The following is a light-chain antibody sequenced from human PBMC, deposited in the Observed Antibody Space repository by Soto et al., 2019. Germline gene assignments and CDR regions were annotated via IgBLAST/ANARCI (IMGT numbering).Light chain of an antibody. Sequence: QAVVTQPASVSGSPGQSITISCTGTSSDVGAYDFVSWYQQRPGEAPKLVIYDVTNRPSGVSNRFSGSKSGNTASLTISGLQAEDEADYYCTSYTRSDMGIFGGGTKLTVL. CDR3: TSYTRSDMGI. J-gene: IGLJ2*01. V-gene: IGLV2-14*01. CDR1: SSDVGAYDF. CDR2: DVT.